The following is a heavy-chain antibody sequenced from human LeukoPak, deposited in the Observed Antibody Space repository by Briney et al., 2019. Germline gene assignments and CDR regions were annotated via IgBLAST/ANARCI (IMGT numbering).Heavy chain of an antibody. CDR3: ATDQDYYDSSGYYRALDY. D-gene: IGHD3-22*01. Sequence: SVKVSCKASGGTFSSYAISWVRQAPGQGLEWMGGIIPIFGTANYAQKFQGRVTMTEDTSTDTAYMELSSLRSEDTAVYYCATDQDYYDSSGYYRALDYWGQGTLVTVSS. CDR2: IIPIFGTA. J-gene: IGHJ4*02. V-gene: IGHV1-69*06. CDR1: GGTFSSYA.